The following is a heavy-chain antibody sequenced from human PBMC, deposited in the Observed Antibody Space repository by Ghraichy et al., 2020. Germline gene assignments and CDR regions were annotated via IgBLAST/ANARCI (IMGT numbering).Heavy chain of an antibody. CDR1: GFTFSSYA. CDR3: ARDASVLRYFDWLLHFDY. D-gene: IGHD3-9*01. V-gene: IGHV3-30-3*01. CDR2: ISYDGSNK. J-gene: IGHJ4*02. Sequence: LSLTCAASGFTFSSYAMHWVRQAPGKGLEWVAVISYDGSNKYYADSVKGRFTISRDNSKNTLYLQMNSLRAEDTAVYYCARDASVLRYFDWLLHFDYWGQGTLVTVSS.